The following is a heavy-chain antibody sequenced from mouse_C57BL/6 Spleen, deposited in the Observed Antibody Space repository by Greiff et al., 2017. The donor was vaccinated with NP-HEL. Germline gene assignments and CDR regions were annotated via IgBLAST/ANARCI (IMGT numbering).Heavy chain of an antibody. Sequence: QVQLQQSDAELVKPGASVKISCKVSGYTFTDHTIHWMKQRPEQGLEWIGYIYPRDGSTKYNEKFKGKATLTADKSSSTAYMQLNSLTSEDSAVYVSARYRYDYAGAWFAYWGQGTLVTVSA. D-gene: IGHD2-4*01. V-gene: IGHV1-78*01. J-gene: IGHJ3*01. CDR3: ARYRYDYAGAWFAY. CDR2: IYPRDGST. CDR1: GYTFTDHT.